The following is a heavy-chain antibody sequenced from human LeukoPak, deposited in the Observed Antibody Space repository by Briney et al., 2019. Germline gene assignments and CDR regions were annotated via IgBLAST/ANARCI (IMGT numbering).Heavy chain of an antibody. D-gene: IGHD5-18*01. CDR2: ISYDGSNK. Sequence: GGSLRLSCAASGFTFSSYGMHWVRQAPGKGLEWVAVISYDGSNKYYADSVKGRFTISRDNSKNTLYLQMNSLRAEDTAVYYCARRASTERGHSYGLDYWGQGTLVTVSS. CDR3: ARRASTERGHSYGLDY. CDR1: GFTFSSYG. V-gene: IGHV3-30*03. J-gene: IGHJ4*02.